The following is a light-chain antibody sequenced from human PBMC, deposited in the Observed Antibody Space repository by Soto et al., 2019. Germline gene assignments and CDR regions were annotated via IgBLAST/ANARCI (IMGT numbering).Light chain of an antibody. V-gene: IGKV1-5*01. J-gene: IGKJ2*01. CDR3: QQYNSYSQYT. CDR1: PSTSSW. Sequence: IQMPQSPSPLSASVGDRVTITCRASPSTSSWLAWYQQKPCKAPKLLIYDASSLASGVPSRFSGSGSGTEVSLSSSSLQPADFAPYYCQQYNSYSQYTFGQGTKLEI. CDR2: DAS.